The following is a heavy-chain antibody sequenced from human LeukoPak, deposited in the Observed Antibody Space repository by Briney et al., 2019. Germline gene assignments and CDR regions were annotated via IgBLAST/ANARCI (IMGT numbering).Heavy chain of an antibody. D-gene: IGHD3-10*01. V-gene: IGHV4-59*01. CDR1: GGSISSYY. Sequence: SETLSLTCTVSGGSISSYYWSWIRQPPGKGLEWIGYIYYSGSTNYNPSLKSRVTISVDTSKNQFSLKLSSVTAADTAVYYCARDAYGSGSYSDWGQGTLVTVPS. J-gene: IGHJ4*02. CDR3: ARDAYGSGSYSD. CDR2: IYYSGST.